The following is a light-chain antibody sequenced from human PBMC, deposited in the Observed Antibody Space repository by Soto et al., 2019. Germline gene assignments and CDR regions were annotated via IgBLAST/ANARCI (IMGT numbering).Light chain of an antibody. CDR3: SSYTTTGTLGV. CDR1: SSDVGDYNC. J-gene: IGLJ2*01. Sequence: QSALTQPASVSGSPGQSITISCTGTSSDVGDYNCVSWYQQHPGKAPKLIIYEVSNRPSGVSNHFSGSKSGNTASLTISGLQAEDEADYSCSSYTTTGTLGVFGGGTKLTVL. CDR2: EVS. V-gene: IGLV2-14*01.